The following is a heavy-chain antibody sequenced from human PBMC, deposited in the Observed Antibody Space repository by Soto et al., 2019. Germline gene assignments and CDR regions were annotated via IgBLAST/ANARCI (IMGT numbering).Heavy chain of an antibody. CDR2: IYYSGST. Sequence: NPSETLSLTCTVSGGSISSSSYYWGWIRQPPGKGLEWIGSIYYSGSTYYNPSLKSRVTISVDTSKNQFSLKLSSVTAADTAVYYCARQLGYCSGGSCSLDYWGQGTLVTVS. J-gene: IGHJ4*02. CDR1: GGSISSSSYY. D-gene: IGHD2-15*01. V-gene: IGHV4-39*01. CDR3: ARQLGYCSGGSCSLDY.